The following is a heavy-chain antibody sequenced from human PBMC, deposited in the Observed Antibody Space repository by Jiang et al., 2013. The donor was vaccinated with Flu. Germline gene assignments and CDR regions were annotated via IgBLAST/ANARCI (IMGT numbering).Heavy chain of an antibody. D-gene: IGHD6-19*01. V-gene: IGHV5-51*03. CDR1: GYSFTSYW. CDR2: IYPGDSDT. J-gene: IGHJ3*02. CDR3: ARRIAVAGTTDAFDI. Sequence: GAEVKKPGESLKISCKGSGYSFTSYWIGWVRQMPGKGLEWMGIIYPGDSDTRYSPSFQGQVTISADKSISTAYLQWSSLKASDTAMYYCARRIAVAGTTDAFDIWGQGTMVTVSS.